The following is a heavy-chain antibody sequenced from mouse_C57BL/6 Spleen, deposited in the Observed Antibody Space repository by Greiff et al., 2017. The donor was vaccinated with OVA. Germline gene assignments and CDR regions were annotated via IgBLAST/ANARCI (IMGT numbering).Heavy chain of an antibody. D-gene: IGHD2-5*01. CDR1: GFNIKDDY. CDR3: TTPYSNYGY. J-gene: IGHJ2*01. Sequence: EVQLKESGAELVRPGASVKLSCTASGFNIKDDYMHWVKQRPEQGLEWIGWIDPENGDTEYASKFQGKATITADTSSNPAYLQLSSLTSEDTALYYCTTPYSNYGYWGQGTPLTVSS. CDR2: IDPENGDT. V-gene: IGHV14-4*01.